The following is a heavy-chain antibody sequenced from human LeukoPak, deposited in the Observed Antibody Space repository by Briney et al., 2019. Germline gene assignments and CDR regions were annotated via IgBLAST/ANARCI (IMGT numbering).Heavy chain of an antibody. J-gene: IGHJ6*04. CDR2: LRSKTYTETT. V-gene: IGHV3-49*04. D-gene: IGHD3-16*01. CDR3: PRVAGGSNNYYNMNV. CDR1: GFTFGDYA. Sequence: GGSLRLPCAASGFTFGDYAMSWVRQAPGKGLQWVGFLRSKTYTETTEYAASVKGRFIISRDDSKSIAYLQMNSLKTEDTAVYYCPRVAGGSNNYYNMNVWGKGPRSPSPQ.